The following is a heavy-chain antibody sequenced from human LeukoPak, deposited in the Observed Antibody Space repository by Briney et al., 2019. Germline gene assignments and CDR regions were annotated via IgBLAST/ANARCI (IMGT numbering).Heavy chain of an antibody. Sequence: GRSLTLSCAACGFTFNRYGMHWLRQAPGKGLEWVAVICYDGSNKYYADSVRGRLTIPRDNPKHTVDLQMNSQSDDHTAVYYCARDGWPALDHWGEGTLVSVSS. D-gene: IGHD2-15*01. CDR3: ARDGWPALDH. V-gene: IGHV3-33*01. CDR2: ICYDGSNK. J-gene: IGHJ4*02. CDR1: GFTFNRYG.